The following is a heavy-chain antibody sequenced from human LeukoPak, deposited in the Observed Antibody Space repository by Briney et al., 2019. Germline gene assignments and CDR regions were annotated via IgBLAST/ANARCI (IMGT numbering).Heavy chain of an antibody. J-gene: IGHJ5*02. V-gene: IGHV4-61*01. CDR3: ASMPGSGSYYDPQNWFDP. CDR1: GGSVSSGSYY. Sequence: SETLSLTCTVSGGSVSSGSYYWSWIRQPPGKGLEWIGYIYYSGSTNYNPSLKSRVTISVDTSKSQFSLKLSSVTAADTAVYYCASMPGSGSYYDPQNWFDPWGQGTLVTVSS. D-gene: IGHD3-10*01. CDR2: IYYSGST.